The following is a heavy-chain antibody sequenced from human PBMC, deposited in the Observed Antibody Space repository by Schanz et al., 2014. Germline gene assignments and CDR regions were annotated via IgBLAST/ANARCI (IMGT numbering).Heavy chain of an antibody. J-gene: IGHJ4*02. CDR2: MSYDGSIK. CDR1: GFTFSSYG. Sequence: QVQLVESGGGVVQPGRSLRLSCAASGFTFSSYGMHWVRQAPGKGLEWVAAMSYDGSIKYYGDSVKGRFTISRDNSKNTLYLQMNSLRAEDTAVYYCAKDSTHIDIVLVPTAIDYWGQGTLVTVSS. D-gene: IGHD2-2*01. V-gene: IGHV3-30*18. CDR3: AKDSTHIDIVLVPTAIDY.